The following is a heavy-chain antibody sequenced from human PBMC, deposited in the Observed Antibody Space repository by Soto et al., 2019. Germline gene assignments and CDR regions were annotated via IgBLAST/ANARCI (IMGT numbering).Heavy chain of an antibody. J-gene: IGHJ4*02. CDR2: ISYSDHST. V-gene: IGHV3-23*01. CDR1: GFTFSRYA. CDR3: AKEYDFWSGYSDY. Sequence: EVQLWESGGGLVQPGGSLRLSCAASGFTFSRYAMNWVRQAPGKGLEWVSSISYSDHSTYYADSVKGRFTISRDNSKDTLYLQMNNLRAEDTAVYYCAKEYDFWSGYSDYWGQGTLVTVSS. D-gene: IGHD3-3*01.